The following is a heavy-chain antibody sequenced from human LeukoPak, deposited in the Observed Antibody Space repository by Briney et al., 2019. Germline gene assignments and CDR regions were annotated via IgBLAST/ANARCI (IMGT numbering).Heavy chain of an antibody. CDR3: ARDPLSSSSFDL. Sequence: GGSLRLSCAASGFSVRSNYMNWVRQAPGKGLEWVSYISSSGSTIYYADSVKGRFTISRDNAKNSLYLQMNSLRAEDTAVYYCARDPLSSSSFDLWGQGTLVTVSS. V-gene: IGHV3-48*01. CDR1: GFSVRSNY. D-gene: IGHD6-13*01. J-gene: IGHJ4*02. CDR2: ISSSGSTI.